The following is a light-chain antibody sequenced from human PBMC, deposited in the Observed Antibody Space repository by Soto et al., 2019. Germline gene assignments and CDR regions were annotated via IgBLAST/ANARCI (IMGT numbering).Light chain of an antibody. V-gene: IGLV2-8*01. CDR2: GVD. J-gene: IGLJ1*01. Sequence: QSVLTQPPSASGSPGQSVTISCTGTSSDVGAYKYVSWYQQFPGEAPNLIIYGVDKRPSGAPSRFSGSKSGNAAFLTVSGLQLEDEADYYCSSFAGRNVYVFGSGTKVTVL. CDR3: SSFAGRNVYV. CDR1: SSDVGAYKY.